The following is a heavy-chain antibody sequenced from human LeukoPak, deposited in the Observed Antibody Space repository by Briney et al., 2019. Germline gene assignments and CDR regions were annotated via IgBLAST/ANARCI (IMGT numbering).Heavy chain of an antibody. CDR3: ARAVSSTSKETYYYYYYGMDV. CDR1: GYTFTSYD. CDR2: MNPNSGNT. V-gene: IGHV1-8*01. J-gene: IGHJ6*02. D-gene: IGHD2-2*01. Sequence: ASVKVSCKASGYTFTSYDINWVRQATGQGLEWMGWMNPNSGNTGYAQKFQGRVTMTRNTSTSTAYMELSSLRSENTAVYYCARAVSSTSKETYYYYYYGMDVWGQGTTVTVSS.